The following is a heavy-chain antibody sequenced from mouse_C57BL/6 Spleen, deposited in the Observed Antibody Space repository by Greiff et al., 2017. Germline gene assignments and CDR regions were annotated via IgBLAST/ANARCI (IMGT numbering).Heavy chain of an antibody. J-gene: IGHJ3*01. V-gene: IGHV5-16*01. CDR2: INYDGSST. CDR3: AREDYYGMDQAWFAY. Sequence: EVMLVESEGGLVQPGSSMKLSCTASGFTFSDYYMAWVRQVPEKGLEWVANINYDGSSTYYLDSLKSRFIISRDNAKNILYLQMSSLKSEDTATYYCAREDYYGMDQAWFAYWGQGTLVTVSA. D-gene: IGHD1-1*01. CDR1: GFTFSDYY.